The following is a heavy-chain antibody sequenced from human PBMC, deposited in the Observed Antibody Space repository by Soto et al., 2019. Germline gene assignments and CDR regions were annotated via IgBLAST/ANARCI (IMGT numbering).Heavy chain of an antibody. CDR2: IYYSGST. D-gene: IGHD6-13*01. CDR3: ARDQSAAGTDYYYYGMDV. CDR1: GGSISSYY. Sequence: SETLSLTCTVSGGSISSYYWSWIRQPPGQGLEWIGYIYYSGSTNYNPSLKSRVGISVDTSKNQFSLKLSSVTAADTAVYYCARDQSAAGTDYYYYGMDVWGQGTTVTVSS. J-gene: IGHJ6*02. V-gene: IGHV4-59*01.